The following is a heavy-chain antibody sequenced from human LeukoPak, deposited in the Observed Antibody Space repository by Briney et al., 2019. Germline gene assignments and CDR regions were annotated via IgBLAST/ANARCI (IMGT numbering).Heavy chain of an antibody. CDR2: ISSGSGTT. D-gene: IGHD3-9*01. J-gene: IGHJ4*02. CDR3: AKDMRFDWTPYYFDY. V-gene: IGHV3-23*01. CDR1: GFTFSNYA. Sequence: GGSLRLSCATSGFTFSNYAMNWVRQAPGMGLQWVSAISSGSGTTYYADSVKGRFTVSRDNSKNTLYLQMNSLRAEDTAVYYCAKDMRFDWTPYYFDYWGQGTLVTVSS.